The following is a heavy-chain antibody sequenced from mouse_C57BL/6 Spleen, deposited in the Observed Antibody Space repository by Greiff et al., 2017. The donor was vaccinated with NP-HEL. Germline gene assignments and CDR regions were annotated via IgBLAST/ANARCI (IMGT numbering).Heavy chain of an antibody. CDR2: ISSGSSTI. D-gene: IGHD1-1*02. V-gene: IGHV5-17*01. Sequence: EVKVVESGGGLVKPGGSLKLSCAASGFTFSDYGMHWVRQAPEKGLEWVAYISSGSSTIYYADTVKGRFTISRDNAKNTLFLQMTSLRSEDTAMYYCARGGWLGLYYAMDYWGQGTSVTVSS. CDR1: GFTFSDYG. J-gene: IGHJ4*01. CDR3: ARGGWLGLYYAMDY.